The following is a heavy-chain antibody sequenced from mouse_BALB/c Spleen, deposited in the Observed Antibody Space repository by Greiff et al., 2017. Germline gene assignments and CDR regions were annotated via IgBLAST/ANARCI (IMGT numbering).Heavy chain of an antibody. CDR2: ISSGGST. D-gene: IGHD1-1*01. CDR1: GFTFSSYA. J-gene: IGHJ2*01. V-gene: IGHV5-6-5*01. CDR3: ARATTVPFDY. Sequence: EVQGVESGGGLVKPGGSLKLSCAASGFTFSSYAMSWVRQTPEKRLEWVASISSGGSTYYPDSVKGRFTISRDNARNILYLQMNSLQTDDTAMYYCARATTVPFDYWGQGTTLTVSS.